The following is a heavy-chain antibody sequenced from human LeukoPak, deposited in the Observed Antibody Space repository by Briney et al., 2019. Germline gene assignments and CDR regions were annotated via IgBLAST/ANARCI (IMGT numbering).Heavy chain of an antibody. D-gene: IGHD2-8*01. J-gene: IGHJ4*02. V-gene: IGHV3-21*01. Sequence: GGSLRLSCAASGFIFGQSSMNWVRQAPGKGLEWVSSISSLSEHILYAASVRDRFTISRDNAKNSLYLQMNDLRVEDTAVYYCATFETGIYTNNLDFWGQGTLVTVSS. CDR1: GFIFGQSS. CDR3: ATFETGIYTNNLDF. CDR2: ISSLSEHI.